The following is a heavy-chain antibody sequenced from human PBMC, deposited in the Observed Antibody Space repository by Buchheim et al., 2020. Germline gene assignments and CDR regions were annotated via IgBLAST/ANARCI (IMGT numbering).Heavy chain of an antibody. CDR1: GLSFSSYG. J-gene: IGHJ4*02. CDR3: AKKVDSGTYYDY. V-gene: IGHV3-23*01. D-gene: IGHD1-26*01. Sequence: EAQLLESGGGLVQPGGSLRLSCAASGLSFSSYGMSWVRQAPGKGLEWVSAITGSGGGTYYADYVESRFTIYRDNSKNTLYLQMNSLRAEDTAVYYCAKKVDSGTYYDYWGQGTL. CDR2: ITGSGGGT.